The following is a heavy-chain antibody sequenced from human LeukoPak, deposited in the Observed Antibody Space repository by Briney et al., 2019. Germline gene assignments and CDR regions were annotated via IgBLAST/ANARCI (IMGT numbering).Heavy chain of an antibody. Sequence: PSETLSLTCTVSGGSVSSGDYYWSWIWQPPGKGLEWIGYIFHTGSTNYNPSLESRVTISLDTSNNQFSLKVRSVTAADTALYFCARSPSGSYLNFDYWGQGALVTVSS. D-gene: IGHD1-26*01. CDR1: GGSVSSGDYY. V-gene: IGHV4-61*08. CDR2: IFHTGST. CDR3: ARSPSGSYLNFDY. J-gene: IGHJ4*02.